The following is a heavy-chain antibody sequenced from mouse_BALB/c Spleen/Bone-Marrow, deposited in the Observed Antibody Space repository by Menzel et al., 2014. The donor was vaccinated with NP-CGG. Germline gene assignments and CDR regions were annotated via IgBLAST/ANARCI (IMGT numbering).Heavy chain of an antibody. CDR2: IDPANGNT. D-gene: IGHD2-3*01. J-gene: IGHJ2*01. V-gene: IGHV14-3*02. Sequence: EVQLVESGAEPVKPGASVKLSCTASGFNIKDTYMHWVKQRPEQGLEWIGRIDPANGNTKYDPKFQGKATITADTSSNTAYLQLSSLTSEDTAVYYCVMGHGYYVGYYFDNWGQGTTLTVSS. CDR3: VMGHGYYVGYYFDN. CDR1: GFNIKDTY.